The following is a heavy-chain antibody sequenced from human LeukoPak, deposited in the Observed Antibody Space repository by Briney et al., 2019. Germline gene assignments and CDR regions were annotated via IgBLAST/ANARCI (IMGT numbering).Heavy chain of an antibody. J-gene: IGHJ4*02. CDR2: ISYDGSNK. Sequence: GGSLRLSCAASGFTFSSYAMHWVRQAPGKGLEWVAVISYDGSNKYYADSVKGRFTISRDNSKNTLYLQMNSLRAEDTAVYYCARVRNYYDSSALFDYWGRGTLVTVSS. D-gene: IGHD3-22*01. V-gene: IGHV3-30*04. CDR3: ARVRNYYDSSALFDY. CDR1: GFTFSSYA.